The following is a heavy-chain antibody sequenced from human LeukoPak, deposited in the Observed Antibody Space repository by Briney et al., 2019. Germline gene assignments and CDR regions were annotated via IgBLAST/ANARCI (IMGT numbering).Heavy chain of an antibody. CDR1: GFTFITYG. J-gene: IGHJ4*02. CDR3: ASNRLSGYDPSPFDY. Sequence: GGSLRLSCAASGFTFITYGMHWVRQAPGKGLEWVAVISYDGSNKYYADSVKGRFTISRDNSKNTLYLQMNGLRAEDTAVYYCASNRLSGYDPSPFDYWGQGTLVTVSS. V-gene: IGHV3-30*03. CDR2: ISYDGSNK. D-gene: IGHD3-16*01.